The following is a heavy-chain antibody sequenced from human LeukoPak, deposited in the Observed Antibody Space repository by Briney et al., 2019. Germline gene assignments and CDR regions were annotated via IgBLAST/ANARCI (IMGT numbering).Heavy chain of an antibody. CDR3: ARGDSGSYYFDY. CDR2: ISSSGSTI. CDR1: GFTFSSYE. V-gene: IGHV3-48*03. Sequence: GGSLRLSCAASGFTFSSYEMNWVRQAPGKGLEWVSYISSSGSTIYYADSVKGRFTISRDNAKNSLYLQMNSLGAEDTAVYYCARGDSGSYYFDYWGQGTLVTVSS. J-gene: IGHJ4*02. D-gene: IGHD1-26*01.